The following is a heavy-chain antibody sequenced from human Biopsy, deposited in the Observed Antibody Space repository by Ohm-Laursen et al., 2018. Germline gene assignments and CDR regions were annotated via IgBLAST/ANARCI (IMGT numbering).Heavy chain of an antibody. Sequence: GASVKVSCNAPGYTFTSYDISWVRQAPGQGLEWMGWISPYNDKTSYPPKLQDRVTMTADTSTNTAHMELRSLRSDDTAVYYCARVFCTSTTCYGLLDNWGQGTVVTVSS. V-gene: IGHV1-18*01. CDR2: ISPYNDKT. J-gene: IGHJ4*02. CDR3: ARVFCTSTTCYGLLDN. CDR1: GYTFTSYD. D-gene: IGHD2/OR15-2a*01.